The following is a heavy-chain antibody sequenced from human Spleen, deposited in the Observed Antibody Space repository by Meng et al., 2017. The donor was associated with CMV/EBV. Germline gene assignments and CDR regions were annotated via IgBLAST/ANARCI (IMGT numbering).Heavy chain of an antibody. D-gene: IGHD3-9*01. CDR3: AHRNYYGILSGYFSFDY. CDR2: IYWNDDK. Sequence: LRTSGGGVCWIRQPPGEALEWLAIIYWNDDKRYSPSLKSRLTITKDTSKDQVVLTVTNMDPVDTATYYCAHRNYYGILSGYFSFDYWGPGTLVTVSS. CDR1: LRTSGGG. J-gene: IGHJ4*02. V-gene: IGHV2-5*01.